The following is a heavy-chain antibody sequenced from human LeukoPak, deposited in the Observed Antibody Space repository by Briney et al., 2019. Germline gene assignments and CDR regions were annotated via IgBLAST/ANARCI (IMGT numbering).Heavy chain of an antibody. CDR2: IIPIFGTA. CDR3: ARVTMVRGVILHDAFDI. CDR1: GGTFSSYA. Sequence: GSSVKVSCKASGGTFSSYAISWVRQAPGQGLEWTGGIIPIFGTASYAQKFQGRVTITTDESTSTAYMELSSLRSEDTAVYYCARVTMVRGVILHDAFDIWGQGTMVTVSS. D-gene: IGHD3-10*01. J-gene: IGHJ3*02. V-gene: IGHV1-69*05.